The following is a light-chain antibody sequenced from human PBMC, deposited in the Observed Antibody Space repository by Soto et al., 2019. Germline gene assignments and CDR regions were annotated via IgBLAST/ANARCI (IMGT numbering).Light chain of an antibody. J-gene: IGKJ1*01. CDR3: QQYNSFPT. CDR2: KAS. CDR1: QSISSW. Sequence: DIQMTQSPSTLSASVGDRVTITCRASQSISSWLAWYQQKPGKAPKLLISKASSLQSGVPSRFSGSGSGTEFTLTISSLQPDDFATYYCQQYNSFPTFGQGTKVDIK. V-gene: IGKV1-5*03.